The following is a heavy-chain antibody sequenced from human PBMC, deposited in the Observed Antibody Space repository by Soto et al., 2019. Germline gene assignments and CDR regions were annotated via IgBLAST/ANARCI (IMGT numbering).Heavy chain of an antibody. CDR2: IYYSGST. D-gene: IGHD3-10*01. Sequence: SETLSLTCTVSGGSVSSGSYHWSWMRQPPGKGLYWIGYIYYSGSTEYNPSLKSRVTISVDTSKNQFSLKLSFVTAADTAVYYCTRMVHLLDYWGQGTLVTVSS. J-gene: IGHJ4*02. V-gene: IGHV4-61*01. CDR3: TRMVHLLDY. CDR1: GGSVSSGSYH.